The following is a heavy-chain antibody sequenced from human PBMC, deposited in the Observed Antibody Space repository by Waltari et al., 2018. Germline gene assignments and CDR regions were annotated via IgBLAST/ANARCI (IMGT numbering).Heavy chain of an antibody. V-gene: IGHV4-61*09. CDR1: GGSISSGSYY. CDR3: ARDRDGYNPLFDY. D-gene: IGHD5-12*01. Sequence: QVQLQESGPGLVKPSQTLSLTCTVSGGSISSGSYYWSWLRQPAGKGLEWIGYIYTSGSTNYNPSLKSRVTISVDTSKNQFSLKLSSVTAADTAVYYCARDRDGYNPLFDYWGQGTLVTVSS. J-gene: IGHJ4*02. CDR2: IYTSGST.